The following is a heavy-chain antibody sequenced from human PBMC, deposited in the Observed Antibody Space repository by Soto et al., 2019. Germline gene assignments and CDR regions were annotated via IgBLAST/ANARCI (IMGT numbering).Heavy chain of an antibody. V-gene: IGHV3-9*02. CDR2: FDFNSGRT. D-gene: IGHD3-16*01. CDR3: TKDLVPGGADV. J-gene: IGHJ6*02. CDR1: AFTSRNYA. Sequence: LRLSCVVSAFTSRNYAIHWIRQAPGKGLEWVSGFDFNSGRTGYADSVKGRFTISRDNAKNSLSLEMKSLRVEDTALYYCTKDLVPGGADVWGQGTTVTVSS.